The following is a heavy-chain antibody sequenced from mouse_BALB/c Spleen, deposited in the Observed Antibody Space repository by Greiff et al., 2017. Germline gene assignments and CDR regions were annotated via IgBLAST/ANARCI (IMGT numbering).Heavy chain of an antibody. CDR3: ARVPQTAQGFDV. D-gene: IGHD3-2*02. J-gene: IGHJ1*01. CDR1: GFTFSSYA. V-gene: IGHV5-6-5*01. Sequence: EVKLMESGGGLVKPGGSLKLSCAASGFTFSSYAMSWVRQTPEKRLEWVASISSGGSTYYPDSVKGRFTISRDNARNILYLQMSSLRSEDTAMYYCARVPQTAQGFDVWGAGTTVTVSS. CDR2: ISSGGST.